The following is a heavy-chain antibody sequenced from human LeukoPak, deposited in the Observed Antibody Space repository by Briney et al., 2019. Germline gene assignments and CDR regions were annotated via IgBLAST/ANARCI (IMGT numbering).Heavy chain of an antibody. V-gene: IGHV3-23*01. J-gene: IGHJ4*02. Sequence: GGSLRLSCAASGFAFSRYGIVWVRQAPGRGLEWVSGISGSGGNTYYGDSVKGWFTISRDNSKNTVYLQMNSLRAEDTAVYYCAKAQGYLDYWGQGTLATVSS. CDR3: AKAQGYLDY. CDR1: GFAFSRYG. CDR2: ISGSGGNT.